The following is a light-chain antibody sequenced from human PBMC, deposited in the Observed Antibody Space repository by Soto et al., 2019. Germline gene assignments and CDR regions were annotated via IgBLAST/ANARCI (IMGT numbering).Light chain of an antibody. CDR2: DAS. CDR3: QQRSNWMYT. CDR1: QSVSSY. Sequence: EIVLTQSPATLSLSPGERATLSCRASQSVSSYLAWYQQKPGQAPRLLIYDASNRATGSPARFSGSGSGTDFTLTISSLEPEDCAVYYCQQRSNWMYTFGQGTKLEIK. V-gene: IGKV3-11*01. J-gene: IGKJ2*01.